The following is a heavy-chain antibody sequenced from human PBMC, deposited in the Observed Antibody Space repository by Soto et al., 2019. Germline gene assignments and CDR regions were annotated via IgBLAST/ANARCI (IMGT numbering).Heavy chain of an antibody. Sequence: EVQLVESGGGLVQPGGSLRLSCAASGFAFSDHWMSWVRQAPGEGLEWVANIKHNGGEKSYLDSVKGRYTISRDNANNSLFLQINSLGAEDTAVDYCARGTNLQFLEWPPVDFWGQGTLVTVSS. V-gene: IGHV3-7*01. CDR1: GFAFSDHW. J-gene: IGHJ4*02. CDR2: IKHNGGEK. CDR3: ARGTNLQFLEWPPVDF. D-gene: IGHD3-3*01.